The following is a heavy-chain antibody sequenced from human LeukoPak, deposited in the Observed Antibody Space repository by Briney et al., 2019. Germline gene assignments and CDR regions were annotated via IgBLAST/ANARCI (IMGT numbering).Heavy chain of an antibody. V-gene: IGHV3-30*02. J-gene: IGHJ4*02. D-gene: IGHD4-11*01. CDR1: GFTFSSYG. CDR2: IRYDGSNK. CDR3: AKDRSIQGDDYSKGRLFDY. Sequence: PGGSLRLSCAASGFTFSSYGMHWVRQAPGKGLEWVAFIRYDGSNKYYADSVKGRFTISRDNSKNTLYLQMNSLRAEDTAVYYCAKDRSIQGDDYSKGRLFDYWGQGTLVTVSS.